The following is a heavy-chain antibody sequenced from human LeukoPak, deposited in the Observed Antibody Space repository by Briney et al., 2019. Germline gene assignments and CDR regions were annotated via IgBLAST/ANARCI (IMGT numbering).Heavy chain of an antibody. CDR3: ARGLGRVIQLWLRSAYYFDY. J-gene: IGHJ4*02. D-gene: IGHD5-18*01. V-gene: IGHV4-38-2*02. CDR2: IYHSGST. Sequence: KTSETLSLTCTVSGYSISSGYYWGWIRQPPGKGLEWIGSIYHSGSTNYNPSLKSRVTISVDTSKNQFSLKLSSVTAADTAVYYCARGLGRVIQLWLRSAYYFDYWGQGTLVTVSS. CDR1: GYSISSGYY.